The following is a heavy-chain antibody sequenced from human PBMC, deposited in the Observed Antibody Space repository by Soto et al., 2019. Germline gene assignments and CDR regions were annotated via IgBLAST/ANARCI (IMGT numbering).Heavy chain of an antibody. CDR3: TRSNITGTTWGFYYYYYYGMDV. J-gene: IGHJ6*02. CDR2: LRSKAYGGTT. CDR1: GLSLDSNA. V-gene: IGHV3-49*04. Sequence: LRRSWTASGLSLDSNAMSWVPQDPAKGLERVGFLRSKAYGGTTEYAASVKGRFTISRDDSKSIAYLQMNSLKTEDTAVYYCTRSNITGTTWGFYYYYYYGMDVWGQGTTVTVSS. D-gene: IGHD1-20*01.